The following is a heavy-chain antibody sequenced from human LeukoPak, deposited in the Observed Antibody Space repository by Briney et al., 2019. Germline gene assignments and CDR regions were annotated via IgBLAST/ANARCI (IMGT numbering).Heavy chain of an antibody. CDR3: ARLGVRYSTSSWWFDP. CDR2: IYYSGST. D-gene: IGHD6-6*01. J-gene: IGHJ5*02. V-gene: IGHV4-61*05. Sequence: ASETLSLTCTVSGGSISSGNYYWGWLRQPPGKGLEWIGYIYYSGSTNYSPSLKSRVTISVDTSKNQFSLKLSSVTAADTAVYYCARLGVRYSTSSWWFDPWGQGTLVTVSS. CDR1: GGSISSGNYY.